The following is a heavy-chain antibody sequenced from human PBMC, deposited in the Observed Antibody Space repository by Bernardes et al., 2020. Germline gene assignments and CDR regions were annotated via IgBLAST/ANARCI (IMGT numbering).Heavy chain of an antibody. CDR3: ARGAYGDYAYDPEYYFDY. CDR2: INQSGST. V-gene: IGHV4-34*01. J-gene: IGHJ4*02. Sequence: ETLSLTCAVYGGSFSGYYWSWIRQPPGKGLEWIGEINQSGSTNYNPSLKSRVTISVDTSKNQFSLKLSSVTAADTAVYYCARGAYGDYAYDPEYYFDYWGQGTLVTVSS. CDR1: GGSFSGYY. D-gene: IGHD4-17*01.